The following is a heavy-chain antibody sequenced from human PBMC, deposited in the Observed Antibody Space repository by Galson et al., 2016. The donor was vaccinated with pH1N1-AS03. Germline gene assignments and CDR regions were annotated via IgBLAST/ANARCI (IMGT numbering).Heavy chain of an antibody. V-gene: IGHV2-70*11. D-gene: IGHD2-21*02. CDR3: ARSAGVYFYSLGMDV. Sequence: PALVKPTQTLTLTCTFSGFSLTTDKMCVTWIRQPPGKALEWLARIDWDDDEYYSRSLRTRLTISKDTSKNQVVLTMTNMDPADTGTYFCARSAGVYFYSLGMDVWGQGTTVTV. CDR2: IDWDDDE. CDR1: GFSLTTDKMC. J-gene: IGHJ6*02.